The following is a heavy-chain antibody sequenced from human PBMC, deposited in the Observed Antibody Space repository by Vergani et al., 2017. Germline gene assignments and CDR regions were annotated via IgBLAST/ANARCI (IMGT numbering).Heavy chain of an antibody. CDR3: AREGAYYDFWSGGPLDY. CDR1: GYTFTSYG. CDR2: ISAYNGNT. J-gene: IGHJ4*02. Sequence: QVQLVQSGAEVKKPGASVKVSCKASGYTFTSYGISWVRQAPGQGLEWMGWISAYNGNTNYAQKLQGRVTMTTDTSTSTAYMELRSLRSYDTAVYYCAREGAYYDFWSGGPLDYWGQGTLVTVSS. V-gene: IGHV1-18*04. D-gene: IGHD3-3*01.